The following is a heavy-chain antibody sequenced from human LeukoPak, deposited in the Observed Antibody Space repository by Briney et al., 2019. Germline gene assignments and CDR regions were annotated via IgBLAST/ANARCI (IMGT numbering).Heavy chain of an antibody. CDR2: INHSGST. Sequence: SETLSLTCAVYGGSFSGYYWSWVRQPPGKGLEWIGEINHSGSTNYNPSLKSRVTTSVDTSKNQFSLKLSSVTAADTAVYYCARAPEWAYMDVWGKGTTVTVSS. V-gene: IGHV4-34*01. CDR1: GGSFSGYY. D-gene: IGHD3-3*01. CDR3: ARAPEWAYMDV. J-gene: IGHJ6*03.